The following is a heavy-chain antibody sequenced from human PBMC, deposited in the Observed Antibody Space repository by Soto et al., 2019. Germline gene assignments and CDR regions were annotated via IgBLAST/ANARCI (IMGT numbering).Heavy chain of an antibody. D-gene: IGHD2-15*01. CDR2: IWYDGINK. CDR3: ARDINQYCSGGTCYTGLDY. V-gene: IGHV3-33*01. CDR1: GFSFSTYG. Sequence: GGSLRLSCAASGFSFSTYGMHWVRQAPGKGLEWVAVIWYDGINKYYIDSVKGRFTISRDNSKNTLYLEMNSLRAEDTAVYYCARDINQYCSGGTCYTGLDYWGQGTPVTVSS. J-gene: IGHJ4*02.